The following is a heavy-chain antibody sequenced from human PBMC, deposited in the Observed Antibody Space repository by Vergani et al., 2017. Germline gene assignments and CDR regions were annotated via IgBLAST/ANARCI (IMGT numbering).Heavy chain of an antibody. Sequence: QVRLQESGPGLVKPSETLCLTCSVSGGSMGGYYWSWIRQPPGKEMEWIGYMSHSGSTNYNPSLETRVTISGDTSKNQFSLKLNSVTAADTAVYDCGRVADVYGWGSRLLHLWGQGSLVTGSS. V-gene: IGHV4-59*01. CDR1: GGSMGGYY. D-gene: IGHD3-10*01. J-gene: IGHJ5*02. CDR2: MSHSGST. CDR3: GRVADVYGWGSRLLHL.